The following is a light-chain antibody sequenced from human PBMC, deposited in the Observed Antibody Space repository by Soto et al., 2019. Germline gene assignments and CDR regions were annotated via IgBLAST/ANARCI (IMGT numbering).Light chain of an antibody. V-gene: IGLV2-14*01. CDR2: EVS. Sequence: QSGLTQPASVSGSPGQSITISCTGTSSDVGGYNYVSWYQHHPGKAPKLMIYEVSNRPSGVSYRFSGSKSGNTASLTISGLQAEDEADYYCNSYTGSGIVFGTGTKVTVL. CDR3: NSYTGSGIV. CDR1: SSDVGGYNY. J-gene: IGLJ1*01.